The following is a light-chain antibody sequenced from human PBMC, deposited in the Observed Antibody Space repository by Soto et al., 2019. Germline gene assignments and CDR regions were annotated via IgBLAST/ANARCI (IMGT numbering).Light chain of an antibody. Sequence: QSVLTQPPSASGSPGQSVAISCTGTSSDVGGYNYVSWYQQHPGKAPKLMIYEVSKRPSGVPDRFSGSKSGNTASLTVSRLPAEDEADYYCSSYVGSNNFYVFGTGTKVTV. CDR3: SSYVGSNNFYV. V-gene: IGLV2-8*01. CDR1: SSDVGGYNY. J-gene: IGLJ1*01. CDR2: EVS.